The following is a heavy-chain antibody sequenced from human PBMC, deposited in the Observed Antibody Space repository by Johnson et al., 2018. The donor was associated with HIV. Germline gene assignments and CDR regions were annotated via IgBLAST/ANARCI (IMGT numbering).Heavy chain of an antibody. CDR1: GFTVSSNY. CDR3: ARGRPSGSHDAFDI. D-gene: IGHD3-22*01. CDR2: FSSGGST. V-gene: IGHV3-53*01. Sequence: VQLVESGGGLIQPGGSLRLSCAASGFTVSSNYMTWVRQAPGKGLEWVSVFSSGGSTYYSDSVQGRFTISRDNAKNSLYLQMNSLRAEDTAVYYCARGRPSGSHDAFDIWGQGTMVTVSS. J-gene: IGHJ3*02.